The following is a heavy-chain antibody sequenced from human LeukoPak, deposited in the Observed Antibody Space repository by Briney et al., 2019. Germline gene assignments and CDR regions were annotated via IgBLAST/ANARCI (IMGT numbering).Heavy chain of an antibody. CDR3: SRQVVGNDY. J-gene: IGHJ4*02. Sequence: PSETLSLTCAVYGESSFSSYYWSWIRQTPGGALEWIGEFNHSGYTNYNPSLKSRVTLSIDTSKNQFSLRLNSVTAADTAVYYCSRQVVGNDYWGQGTLVSVPS. D-gene: IGHD3-22*01. V-gene: IGHV4-34*01. CDR2: FNHSGYT. CDR1: GESSFSSYY.